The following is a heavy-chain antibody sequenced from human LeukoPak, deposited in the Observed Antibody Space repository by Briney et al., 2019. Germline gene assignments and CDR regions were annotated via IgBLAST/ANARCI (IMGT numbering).Heavy chain of an antibody. CDR1: GFTFSSHG. CDR2: IKQDGSEK. CDR3: ARVGGGYYDSSGYYYGGRYYFDY. D-gene: IGHD3-22*01. J-gene: IGHJ4*02. V-gene: IGHV3-7*01. Sequence: GGALRLSCAASGFTFSSHGMNWVRQAPGKGLEWVANIKQDGSEKYYVDSVKGRFTISRDNAKNSLYLQMNSLRAEDTAVYYCARVGGGYYDSSGYYYGGRYYFDYWGQGTLVTVSS.